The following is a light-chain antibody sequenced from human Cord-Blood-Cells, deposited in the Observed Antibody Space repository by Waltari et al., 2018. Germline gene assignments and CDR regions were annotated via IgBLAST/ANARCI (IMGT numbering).Light chain of an antibody. CDR2: KAS. CDR1: QSISSW. V-gene: IGKV1-5*03. CDR3: QQYNSYSHT. Sequence: DIQMTQSPSTLSASVVDRVTITCRASQSISSWLAWYQQKPGKAPKLLIYKASSLESGVPSRFSGSGSGTEFTLTISSLQPDDFATYYCQQYNSYSHTFGQGTKLEIK. J-gene: IGKJ2*01.